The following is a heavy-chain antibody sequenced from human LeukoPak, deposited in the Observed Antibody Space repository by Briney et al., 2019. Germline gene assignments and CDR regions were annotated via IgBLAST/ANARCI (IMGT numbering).Heavy chain of an antibody. CDR3: AKDHGWLSRD. D-gene: IGHD3-22*01. Sequence: TGGSLRLSCGASGFSFGSYAMSWVRQAPWKGPEWVSGISDSGGATHYADSVKGRFTVSRDDSKNTLYLQMNSLRAEDTAVYYCAKDHGWLSRDWGQGTLVTVSS. J-gene: IGHJ4*02. V-gene: IGHV3-23*01. CDR2: ISDSGGAT. CDR1: GFSFGSYA.